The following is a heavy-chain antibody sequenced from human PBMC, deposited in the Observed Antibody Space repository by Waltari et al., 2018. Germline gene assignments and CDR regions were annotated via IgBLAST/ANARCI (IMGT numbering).Heavy chain of an antibody. CDR3: ARGTTMAATAN. V-gene: IGHV4-39*01. CDR1: GGSLSSTSYS. CDR2: IDYSGNT. J-gene: IGHJ4*02. D-gene: IGHD6-19*01. Sequence: QLQESGPGLVKPSETLSLSCTVSGGSLSSTSYSWGWIRQSPGKGLEWIGSIDYSGNTYYNPSLKSRVTISVDRSKNQFSLKLSSVTTAETAVYYCARGTTMAATANWGQGTLVTVSS.